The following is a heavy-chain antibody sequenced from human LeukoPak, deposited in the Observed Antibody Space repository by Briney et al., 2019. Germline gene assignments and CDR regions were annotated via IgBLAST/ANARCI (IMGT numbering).Heavy chain of an antibody. CDR1: GFTFSSYG. CDR2: ISWDGGST. CDR3: AKDIRGSTSWYGLDY. J-gene: IGHJ4*02. V-gene: IGHV3-43D*03. Sequence: PGGSLRLSCAASGFTFSSYGMSWVRQAPGKGLEWVSLISWDGGSTYYADSVKGRFTISRDNSKNSLFLQMNSLRAEDTALYFCAKDIRGSTSWYGLDYWGQGTLVTVSS. D-gene: IGHD6-13*01.